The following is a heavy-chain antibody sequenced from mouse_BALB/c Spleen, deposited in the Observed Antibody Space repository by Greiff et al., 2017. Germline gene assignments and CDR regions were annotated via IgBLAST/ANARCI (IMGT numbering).Heavy chain of an antibody. CDR2: IYPGDGDT. Sequence: QFQLQQSGAELVRPGSSVKISCKASGYAFSSYWMNWVKQRPGQGLEWIGQIYPGDGDTNYNGKFKGKATLTADKSSSTAYMQLSSLTSEDSAVYFCARELGLRGPYAMDYWGQGTSVTVSS. V-gene: IGHV1-80*01. CDR1: GYAFSSYW. CDR3: ARELGLRGPYAMDY. J-gene: IGHJ4*01. D-gene: IGHD3-1*01.